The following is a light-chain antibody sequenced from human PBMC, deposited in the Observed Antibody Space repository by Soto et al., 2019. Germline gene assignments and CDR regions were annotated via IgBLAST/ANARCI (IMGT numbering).Light chain of an antibody. V-gene: IGLV1-47*01. CDR1: SSNIGTNY. CDR3: SSWDGSLGGVV. CDR2: ASD. Sequence: QSVLTQPPSASGTPGQTVTISCSGYSSNIGTNYVYWYQHLPGSAPKLLFYASDQRPSGVPDRFSGSKSGTSASLTISGLRPEDEATYYCSSWDGSLGGVVFGGGTQLTVL. J-gene: IGLJ7*01.